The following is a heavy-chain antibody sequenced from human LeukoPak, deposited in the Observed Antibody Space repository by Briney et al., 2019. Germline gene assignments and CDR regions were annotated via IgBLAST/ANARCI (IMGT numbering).Heavy chain of an antibody. V-gene: IGHV3-74*01. CDR1: GFTFSSYW. CDR3: ARVRYSSSSRREDWFDP. J-gene: IGHJ5*02. Sequence: GGSLRLSCAASGFTFSSYWMHWVRQAPGKGLVWVSRINSDGSSTSYADSVKGRFTISRDNAKNTLYLQMNSLRAEDTAVYYCARVRYSSSSRREDWFDPWGQGTLVTVSS. CDR2: INSDGSST. D-gene: IGHD6-6*01.